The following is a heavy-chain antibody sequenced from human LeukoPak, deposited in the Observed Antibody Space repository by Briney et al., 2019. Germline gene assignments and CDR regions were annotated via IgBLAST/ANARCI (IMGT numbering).Heavy chain of an antibody. CDR2: IYSGGST. CDR1: GFTVSTNY. J-gene: IGHJ4*02. V-gene: IGHV3-53*01. Sequence: PGGSLRLSCAASGFTVSTNYMNWVRQAPGKGLEWVSVIYSGGSTYYADSVKGRFTISRDNSKNTLYLQMNSLRAEDTAVYYCAKDRKLLPYYFDYWGQGTLVTVSS. CDR3: AKDRKLLPYYFDY. D-gene: IGHD1-26*01.